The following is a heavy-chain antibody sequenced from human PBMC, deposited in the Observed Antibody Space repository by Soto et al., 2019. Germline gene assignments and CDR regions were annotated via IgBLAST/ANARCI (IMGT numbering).Heavy chain of an antibody. CDR2: IIPVFGAA. Sequence: GASVKGSWKASGGTLDSFINYCITWVRQAPGQGLEWMGGIIPVFGAANHAQKFQGRVSITRDTSASTTYMELSSLRSEDTAVYYCARALGWYYFDYWGQGALVTVSS. J-gene: IGHJ4*02. D-gene: IGHD6-19*01. CDR1: GGTLDSFINYC. V-gene: IGHV1-69*05. CDR3: ARALGWYYFDY.